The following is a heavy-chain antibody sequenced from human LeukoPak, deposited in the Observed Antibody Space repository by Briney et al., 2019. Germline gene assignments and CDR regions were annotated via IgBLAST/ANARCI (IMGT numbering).Heavy chain of an antibody. V-gene: IGHV4-59*08. CDR3: ASTTRWLAMEY. CDR2: FYNSGST. J-gene: IGHJ4*02. Sequence: SETLSLTCTDSAGSISSYYWSWIRQPPGKGLEWIGSFYNSGSTKYNPSLTSRVTISVDTSKNQFSLKVTSVTAADTAVYYCASTTRWLAMEYWGQGNLVTVSS. D-gene: IGHD6-19*01. CDR1: AGSISSYY.